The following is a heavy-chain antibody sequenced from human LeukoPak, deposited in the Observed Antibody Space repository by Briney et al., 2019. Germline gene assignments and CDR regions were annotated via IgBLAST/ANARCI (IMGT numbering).Heavy chain of an antibody. CDR1: GGTFSNYA. D-gene: IGHD1-14*01. Sequence: ASVKVSCKASGGTFSNYAISWVRQAPGQGLEWMGWINTNTGNPTYAQGFTGRFVFSLDTSVSTAYLQISSLKAEDTAVYYCARDAESTSATGDFDYWGQGTLVTVSS. V-gene: IGHV7-4-1*02. J-gene: IGHJ4*02. CDR2: INTNTGNP. CDR3: ARDAESTSATGDFDY.